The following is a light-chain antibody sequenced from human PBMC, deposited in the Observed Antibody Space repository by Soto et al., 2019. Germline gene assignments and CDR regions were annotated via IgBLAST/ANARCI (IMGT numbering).Light chain of an antibody. CDR1: QTISSY. J-gene: IGKJ1*01. CDR3: QKYDSAPRT. Sequence: DIVMTQSPSTLSVSLGDRVSITCRASQTISSYLAWYQQKPGKAPMLLIYSASTLNTGIPSRFSGSGTGTDFTLTISSLQPEDFATYYCQKYDSAPRTFGQGTKVDIK. CDR2: SAS. V-gene: IGKV1-27*01.